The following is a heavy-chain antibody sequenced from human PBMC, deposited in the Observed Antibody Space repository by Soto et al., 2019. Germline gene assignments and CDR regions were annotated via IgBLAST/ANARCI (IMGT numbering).Heavy chain of an antibody. D-gene: IGHD3-3*01. J-gene: IGHJ4*02. CDR3: AKGKAHTLFGVDTLFDY. Sequence: GGSLRLSCAASGFTFSSYAMSWVRQAPGKGLEWVSAISGSGGSTYYADSVKGRFTISRDNSRNTLYLQMNSLTAEDTAVYYCAKGKAHTLFGVDTLFDYWGQGTLVTVSS. CDR2: ISGSGGST. CDR1: GFTFSSYA. V-gene: IGHV3-23*01.